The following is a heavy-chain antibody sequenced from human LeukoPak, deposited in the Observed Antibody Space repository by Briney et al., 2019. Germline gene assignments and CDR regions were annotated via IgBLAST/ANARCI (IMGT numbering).Heavy chain of an antibody. Sequence: ASVKVSCKASGYTFTGYYMHWVRQAPGQGLEWMGWINPNSGGTNYAQKFQGRVTMTRDTSISTAYMELSRLGSDDTAVYYCHKTRDIVVTTPNDYWGGETLVPASS. CDR2: INPNSGGT. CDR3: HKTRDIVVTTPNDY. J-gene: IGHJ4*02. D-gene: IGHD5-12*01. V-gene: IGHV1-2*02. CDR1: GYTFTGYY.